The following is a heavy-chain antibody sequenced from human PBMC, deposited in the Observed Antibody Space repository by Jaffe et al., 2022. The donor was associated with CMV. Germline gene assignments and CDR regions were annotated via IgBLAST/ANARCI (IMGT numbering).Heavy chain of an antibody. Sequence: EVQLVESGGVVVQPGGSLRLSCAASGFTFDDYTMHWVRQAPGKGLEWVSLISWDGGSTYYADSVKGRFTISRDNSKNSLYLQMNSLRTEDTALYYCAKGLDYYDSSGYWPTSGMDVWGQGTTVTVSS. V-gene: IGHV3-43*01. CDR3: AKGLDYYDSSGYWPTSGMDV. CDR2: ISWDGGST. D-gene: IGHD3-22*01. CDR1: GFTFDDYT. J-gene: IGHJ6*02.